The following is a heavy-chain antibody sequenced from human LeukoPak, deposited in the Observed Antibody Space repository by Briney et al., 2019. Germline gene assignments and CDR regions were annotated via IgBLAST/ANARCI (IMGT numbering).Heavy chain of an antibody. D-gene: IGHD6-19*01. J-gene: IGHJ4*02. V-gene: IGHV3-23*01. CDR3: AKDVSIAVAGTLDY. Sequence: GGSLRLSCAASGFTFSSYATSWVRQAPGKGLEWVSAISGSGGSTYYADSVKGRFTISRDNSKNTLYLQMNSLRAEDTAVYYCAKDVSIAVAGTLDYWGQGTLVTVSS. CDR2: ISGSGGST. CDR1: GFTFSSYA.